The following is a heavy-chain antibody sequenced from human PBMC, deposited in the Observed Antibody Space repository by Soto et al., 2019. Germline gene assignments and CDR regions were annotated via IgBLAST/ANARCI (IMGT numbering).Heavy chain of an antibody. CDR3: VREINSFDP. V-gene: IGHV6-1*01. CDR1: GDSVSDTTAA. CDR2: TYYRSEWYT. Sequence: SQTLSLTCAISGDSVSDTTAAWNWIRQSPSRGLEWLGRTYYRSEWYTDYAEAVKRRITISPDTSKNLFSLLLSSVTYEDSAVYYGVREINSFDPWGLGTLVTVSS. J-gene: IGHJ5*02.